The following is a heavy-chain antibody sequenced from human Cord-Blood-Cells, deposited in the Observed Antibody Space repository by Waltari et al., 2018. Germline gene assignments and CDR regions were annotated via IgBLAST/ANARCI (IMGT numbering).Heavy chain of an antibody. CDR3: ARDSYYDFWSGYYKAGAYFDY. V-gene: IGHV4-4*07. CDR2: IYTSGST. J-gene: IGHJ4*02. Sequence: QVQLQESGPGLVKPSETLSLTCTVSGGSISSYYWSWIRQPAGTGLEWIGRIYTSGSTNYNPSLKSRVTMSVDTSKNQFSLKLSSVTAADTAVYYCARDSYYDFWSGYYKAGAYFDYWGQGTLVTVSS. D-gene: IGHD3-3*01. CDR1: GGSISSYY.